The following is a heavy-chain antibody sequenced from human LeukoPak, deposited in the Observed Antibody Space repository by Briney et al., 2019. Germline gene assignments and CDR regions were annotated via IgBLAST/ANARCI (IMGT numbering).Heavy chain of an antibody. CDR2: IRYDGSNK. D-gene: IGHD5-18*01. V-gene: IGHV3-30*02. J-gene: IGHJ4*02. CDR3: AKEGYSYGYYYFDY. Sequence: PGRSLRLSCAASGFPFSDYGMHWVRQAPGKGLEWVAFIRYDGSNKYYADSVKGRFTISRDNSKNTLYLQMNSLRAEDTAVYYCAKEGYSYGYYYFDYWGQGTLVTVSS. CDR1: GFPFSDYG.